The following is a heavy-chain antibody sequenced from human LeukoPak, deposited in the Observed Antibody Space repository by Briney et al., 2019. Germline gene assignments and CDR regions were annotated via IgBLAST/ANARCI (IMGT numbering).Heavy chain of an antibody. CDR2: ITTSGSYI. V-gene: IGHV3-21*04. J-gene: IGHJ4*02. CDR1: GFTFSRSN. Sequence: GGSLRLSCAASGFTFSRSNMNWVRQAPGKGLEWVSSITTSGSYIYYADSVKGRFTISRDNAKNSLYLQMNSLRAEDTALYYCARVYSSSGGREYFDYWGQGTLVTVSS. D-gene: IGHD6-13*01. CDR3: ARVYSSSGGREYFDY.